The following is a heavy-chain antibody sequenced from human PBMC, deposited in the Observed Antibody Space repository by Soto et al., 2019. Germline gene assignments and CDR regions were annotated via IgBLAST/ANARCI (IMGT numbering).Heavy chain of an antibody. CDR2: ISWNSGTK. CDR3: AKELGGYSYGYELDY. CDR1: GFTFENYA. J-gene: IGHJ4*02. Sequence: EVQLVDSGGGLVQPDRSLRLSCAASGFTFENYAMHWVRQAPGKGLEWVSSISWNSGTKGYADSVKGRFTISRDNAKKSLYLQMDSLRAEDTALYYCAKELGGYSYGYELDYWGPGTRVTVSS. D-gene: IGHD5-18*01. V-gene: IGHV3-9*01.